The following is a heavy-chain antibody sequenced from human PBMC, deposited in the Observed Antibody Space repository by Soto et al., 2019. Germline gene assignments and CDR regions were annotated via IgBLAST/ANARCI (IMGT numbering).Heavy chain of an antibody. Sequence: QVQLQESGPGLVKPSQTLSLTCTVSGGSISSAGYNWSWIRQHPGKGLGWIGYIYYSGSTYYNPSLKSRVTISVDTSKNQFSLKLSSVTAADTAVYYCARYGSGTYSPTTFDYWGQGTLVTVSS. CDR2: IYYSGST. D-gene: IGHD3-10*01. CDR3: ARYGSGTYSPTTFDY. J-gene: IGHJ4*02. CDR1: GGSISSAGYN. V-gene: IGHV4-31*03.